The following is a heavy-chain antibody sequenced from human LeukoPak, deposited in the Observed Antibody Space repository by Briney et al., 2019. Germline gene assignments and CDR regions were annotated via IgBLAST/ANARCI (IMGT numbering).Heavy chain of an antibody. CDR3: ARHVRYSGYDNRVYYYYYMDV. CDR2: IYYSGST. Sequence: SETLSLTCTVSGGSISSSSYYWGWIRQPPGKGLEWIGSIYYSGSTNYNPSLKSRVTISVDTSKNQFSLKLSSVTAADTAVYYCARHVRYSGYDNRVYYYYYMDVWGKGTTVTISS. J-gene: IGHJ6*03. V-gene: IGHV4-39*01. D-gene: IGHD5-12*01. CDR1: GGSISSSSYY.